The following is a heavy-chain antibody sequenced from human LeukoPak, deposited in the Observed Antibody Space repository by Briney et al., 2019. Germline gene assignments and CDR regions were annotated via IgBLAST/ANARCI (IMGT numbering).Heavy chain of an antibody. V-gene: IGHV1-69*13. CDR2: IIPIFGTA. Sequence: SVKLSCTASGGTFSSYAISWVRQAPGQGLEWMGGIIPIFGTANYAQKFQGRVTITADESTSTAYMELSSLRSEDTAVYYCASRETVVTPDYYYYYGMDVWGQGTTVTVSS. CDR1: GGTFSSYA. J-gene: IGHJ6*02. D-gene: IGHD4-23*01. CDR3: ASRETVVTPDYYYYYGMDV.